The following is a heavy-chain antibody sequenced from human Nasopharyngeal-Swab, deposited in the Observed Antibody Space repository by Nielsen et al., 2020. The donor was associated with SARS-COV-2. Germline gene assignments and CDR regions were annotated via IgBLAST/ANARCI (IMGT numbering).Heavy chain of an antibody. CDR3: ASGGYDFWSGYPSDH. CDR1: GFTFSDYC. Sequence: GGSLRLSCAASGFTFSDYCMSWIRQAPGKGLEWVSHISTTGSSKYYADSLKGRFTISRDNDKNSLYLQMNSLRADDTAVYYCASGGYDFWSGYPSDHWGLGTLVTVSS. D-gene: IGHD3-3*01. V-gene: IGHV3-11*04. J-gene: IGHJ4*02. CDR2: ISTTGSSK.